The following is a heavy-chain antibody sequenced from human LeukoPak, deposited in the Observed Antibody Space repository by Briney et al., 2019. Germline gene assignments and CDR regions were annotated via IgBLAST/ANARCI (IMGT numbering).Heavy chain of an antibody. Sequence: GGSLRLSCAASGFTFSSYSTNWVRQAPGKGLEWVSSISSSSNYIYYADSMKGRFTISRDNAKNSLYLQMNSLTAEDTAVYYCARARESRQYYFDSWGQGTLVTVSS. J-gene: IGHJ4*02. CDR1: GFTFSSYS. CDR2: ISSSSNYI. V-gene: IGHV3-21*01. D-gene: IGHD3-10*01. CDR3: ARARESRQYYFDS.